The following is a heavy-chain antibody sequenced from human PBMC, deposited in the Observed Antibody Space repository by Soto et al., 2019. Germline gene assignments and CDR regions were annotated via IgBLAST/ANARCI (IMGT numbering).Heavy chain of an antibody. CDR1: GGSISSYY. CDR3: ARTHYDYGVTGFDY. CDR2: IYYSGST. D-gene: IGHD4-17*01. V-gene: IGHV4-59*01. J-gene: IGHJ4*02. Sequence: QVQLQESGPGLVKPSETLSLTCTVSGGSISSYYWSWIRQPPGKGLEWIGYIYYSGSTNYNPSLKSRVTISVDTSKNQFSLKLSSVTAADTAVYYCARTHYDYGVTGFDYWGQGTLVTVSS.